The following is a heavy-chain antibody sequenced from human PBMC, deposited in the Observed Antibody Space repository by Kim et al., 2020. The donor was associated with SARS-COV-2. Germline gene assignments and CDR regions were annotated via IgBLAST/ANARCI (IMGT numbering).Heavy chain of an antibody. CDR2: ISGSGGST. CDR1: GFTFSNYA. CDR3: GNQTGYPYAPVYGFDI. D-gene: IGHD3-9*01. J-gene: IGHJ3*02. Sequence: GGSLRLSCAASGFTFSNYAMSWVRQAPGKGLEWVSVISGSGGSTYYADSVKGRFTISRDNSRNTLFLQMNSLRAEETAVYYCGNQTGYPYAPVYGFDIWGQRTGVSVS. V-gene: IGHV3-23*01.